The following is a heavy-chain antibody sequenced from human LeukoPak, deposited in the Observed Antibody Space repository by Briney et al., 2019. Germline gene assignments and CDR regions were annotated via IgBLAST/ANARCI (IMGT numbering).Heavy chain of an antibody. J-gene: IGHJ4*02. CDR1: GGTFSSYA. CDR2: IIPIFGTA. V-gene: IGHV1-69*13. CDR3: ASSWSTVRIDY. D-gene: IGHD2-8*02. Sequence: GASVKVSCKVSGGTFSSYAISWVRQAPGQGLEWMGGIIPIFGTANYAQKFQGRVTITADESTSTAYMELSSLRSEDTAVYYCASSWSTVRIDYWGQGTLVTVSS.